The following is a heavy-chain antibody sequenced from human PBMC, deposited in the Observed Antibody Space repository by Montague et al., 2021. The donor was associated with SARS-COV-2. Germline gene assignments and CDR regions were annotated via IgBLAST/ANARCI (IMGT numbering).Heavy chain of an antibody. CDR1: GGSVSSDNW. J-gene: IGHJ5*02. D-gene: IGHD1-26*01. V-gene: IGHV4-4*02. CDR2: IYHSGTT. CDR3: ALPLGGARFDP. Sequence: GTRSLTCTVSGGSVSSDNWWTWVRQPPGKGLEWIGEIYHSGTTNXNPSLQSRVTISVDKSRNHLSLNLRSVTAADTAMYYCALPLGGARFDPWGQGTLVTVSS.